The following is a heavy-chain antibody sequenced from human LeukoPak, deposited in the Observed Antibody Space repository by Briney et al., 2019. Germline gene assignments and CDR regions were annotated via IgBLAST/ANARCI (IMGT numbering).Heavy chain of an antibody. V-gene: IGHV3-21*01. J-gene: IGHJ5*02. CDR3: ARDLYIVVVPAPIKFDP. D-gene: IGHD2-2*01. CDR2: ISSSSSYI. CDR1: GFTFSSYS. Sequence: GGSLRLSCAASGFTFSSYSMNWVRQAPGKGLEWVSSISSSSSYIYYADSVKGRFTISRDNAKNSLYLQMNSLRAEDTAVYYCARDLYIVVVPAPIKFDPWGQGTLVTVSS.